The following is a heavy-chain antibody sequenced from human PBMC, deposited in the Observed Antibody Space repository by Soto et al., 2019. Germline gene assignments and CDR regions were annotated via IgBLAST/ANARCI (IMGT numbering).Heavy chain of an antibody. CDR3: ARRASR. V-gene: IGHV3-48*03. J-gene: IGHJ3*01. CDR1: GFTFSSSE. CDR2: IHPSGQPI. Sequence: EVQLVESGGGLAQPGGSLRLSCAVSGFTFSSSEMYWVRQAPGKGLEWISYIHPSGQPIFYADSVKGRFTISRDNANNSLFLQMNILRAEDTAVYYCARRASRWGQWTMVTVSS. D-gene: IGHD1-26*01.